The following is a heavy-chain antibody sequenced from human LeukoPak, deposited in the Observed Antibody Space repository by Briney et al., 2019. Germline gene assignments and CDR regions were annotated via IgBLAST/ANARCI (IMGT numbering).Heavy chain of an antibody. V-gene: IGHV4-34*01. CDR1: GASFSNYY. CDR3: VRGGGSLWN. D-gene: IGHD2-15*01. CDR2: IYHSGST. J-gene: IGHJ4*02. Sequence: PSETLSLTCAVYGASFSNYYWSWIRQPPGKGLEWIGEIYHSGSTNNNPSLKSRVTISLDTSINQFSLKLSSVTAADTAVYYCVRGGGSLWNWGQGTLVTVSS.